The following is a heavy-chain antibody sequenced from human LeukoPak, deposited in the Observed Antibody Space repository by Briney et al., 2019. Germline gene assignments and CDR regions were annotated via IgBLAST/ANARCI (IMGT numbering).Heavy chain of an antibody. V-gene: IGHV5-51*01. CDR2: IYPGDSDT. D-gene: IGHD6-19*01. Sequence: GESLKISCKGSGYSFTSYWIGWVRQMPGKGLEWMGIIYPGDSDTRYSPSFQGQVTISADKSISTAYLQWSSLKASDTAMYYCYGSGWYPSNWFDPWGQGTLVTVSS. CDR1: GYSFTSYW. J-gene: IGHJ5*02. CDR3: YGSGWYPSNWFDP.